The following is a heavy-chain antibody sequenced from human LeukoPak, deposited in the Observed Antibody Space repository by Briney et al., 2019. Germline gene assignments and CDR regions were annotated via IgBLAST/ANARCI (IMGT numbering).Heavy chain of an antibody. J-gene: IGHJ4*02. D-gene: IGHD3-22*01. CDR1: GFTFSSYA. V-gene: IGHV3-30*04. Sequence: TGGSLRLSCAASGFTFSSYAMHWVRQAPGKGLEWVAVISYGGSNKYYADSVKGRFTISRDNSKNTLYLQMNSLRAEDTAVYYCARDRRPYYYDSSGIVYWGQGTLVTVSS. CDR3: ARDRRPYYYDSSGIVY. CDR2: ISYGGSNK.